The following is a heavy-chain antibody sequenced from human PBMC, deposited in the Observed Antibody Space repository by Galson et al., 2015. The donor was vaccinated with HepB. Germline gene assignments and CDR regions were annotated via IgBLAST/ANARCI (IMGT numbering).Heavy chain of an antibody. J-gene: IGHJ4*02. CDR3: ARERLVRQYYFDY. D-gene: IGHD6-13*01. CDR1: GFTFSSYG. V-gene: IGHV3-33*01. Sequence: SLRLSCAASGFTFSSYGMHWVRQAPGKGLEWVAVIWYDGSNKYYADSVKGRFTISRDNSKNTLYLQMNSLRAEDTAVYYCARERLVRQYYFDYWGQGTLVTVSS. CDR2: IWYDGSNK.